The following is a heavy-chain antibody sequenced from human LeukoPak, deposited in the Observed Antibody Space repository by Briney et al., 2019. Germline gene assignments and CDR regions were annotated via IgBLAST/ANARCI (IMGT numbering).Heavy chain of an antibody. CDR1: GFTFSTYS. CDR3: ARVVAGYGSGPLEWDYYHYMDV. CDR2: ISSSSRYI. Sequence: GGALTLSCAASGFTFSTYSMNWVRQAPGKGLEGVSSISSSSRYIYYADSAKGRFTISRDNAKNSLYLQMNSLRAEDTAVYYCARVVAGYGSGPLEWDYYHYMDVWGKGTTVTVSS. D-gene: IGHD6-19*01. V-gene: IGHV3-21*01. J-gene: IGHJ6*03.